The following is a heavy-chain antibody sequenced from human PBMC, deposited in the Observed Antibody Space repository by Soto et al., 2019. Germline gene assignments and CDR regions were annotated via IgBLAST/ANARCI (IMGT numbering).Heavy chain of an antibody. CDR1: GFTFSSYA. Sequence: EVQLLESGGGLVQPGGSLRLSCAASGFTFSSYAMSWVRQAPGKGLEWVSAISGSGGSTYYADSVKGRFTISRDNSKNTLYLQMNSLRAEDTAVYYCARAPSPQEYSSGWYFDYWGKGTLVTVSS. CDR2: ISGSGGST. J-gene: IGHJ4*02. D-gene: IGHD6-19*01. V-gene: IGHV3-23*01. CDR3: ARAPSPQEYSSGWYFDY.